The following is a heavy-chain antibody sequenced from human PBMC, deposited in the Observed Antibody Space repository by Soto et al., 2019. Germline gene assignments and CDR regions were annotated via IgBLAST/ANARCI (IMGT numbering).Heavy chain of an antibody. D-gene: IGHD3-10*01. CDR3: TRGITMVRGVPYGMDV. V-gene: IGHV3-23*01. J-gene: IGHJ6*02. Sequence: GGSWRLSCAASGFTFSSYAMSGFRQAPGKGLEWVSAISGSGGSTYYADSVKGRFTISRDNSRNTLYLQMNSLRAEDTAVYYCTRGITMVRGVPYGMDVWGQGTTVTVSS. CDR2: ISGSGGST. CDR1: GFTFSSYA.